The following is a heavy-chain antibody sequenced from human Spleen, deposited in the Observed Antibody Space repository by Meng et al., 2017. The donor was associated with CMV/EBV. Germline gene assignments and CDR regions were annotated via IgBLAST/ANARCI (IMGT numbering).Heavy chain of an antibody. CDR2: IKQDGSEK. V-gene: IGHV3-7*01. CDR1: GFTFSSYW. J-gene: IGHJ6*02. CDR3: ARDYRSGSYYVHYYYGMDV. Sequence: GESLKISCAASGFTFSSYWMGWVRQAPGKGLEWVANIKQDGSEKYYVDSVKGRFTISRDNAKNSLYLQMNSLRAEDTAVYYCARDYRSGSYYVHYYYGMDVWGQGTTVTVSS. D-gene: IGHD1-26*01.